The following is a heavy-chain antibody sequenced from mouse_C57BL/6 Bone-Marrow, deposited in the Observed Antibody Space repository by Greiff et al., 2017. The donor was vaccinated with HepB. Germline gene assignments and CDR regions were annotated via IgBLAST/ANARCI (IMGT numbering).Heavy chain of an antibody. CDR2: IWSGGST. Sequence: QVQLKESGPGLVQPSQSLSITCTVSGFSLTSYGVHWVRQSPGKGLEWLGVIWSGGSTDYNAAFISRLSISKDNSKSQVFFKMNSLQADDTAIYYCARIYYGNFEAYWGQGTLVTVSA. CDR3: ARIYYGNFEAY. D-gene: IGHD2-1*01. V-gene: IGHV2-2*01. J-gene: IGHJ3*01. CDR1: GFSLTSYG.